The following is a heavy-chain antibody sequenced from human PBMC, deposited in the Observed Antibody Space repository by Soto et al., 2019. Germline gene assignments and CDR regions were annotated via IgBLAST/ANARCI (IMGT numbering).Heavy chain of an antibody. J-gene: IGHJ4*02. CDR1: GGSISSSSYY. CDR2: IYYSGST. Sequence: QLQLQESGPGLVKPSETLSLTCTVSGGSISSSSYYWGWIRQPPGKGLEWIGSIYYSGSTYYNPSLKXRXTXSXXTSKNQFSLTLSSVTAADTAVYYCARRQSSSWYGLWGQGTLVTVSS. D-gene: IGHD6-13*01. CDR3: ARRQSSSWYGL. V-gene: IGHV4-39*01.